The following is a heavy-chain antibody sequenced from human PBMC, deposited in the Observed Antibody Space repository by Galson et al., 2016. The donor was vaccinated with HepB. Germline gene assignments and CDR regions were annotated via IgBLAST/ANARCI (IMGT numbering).Heavy chain of an antibody. CDR1: GFTLHTYT. V-gene: IGHV3-21*01. CDR2: ISSGSRYI. CDR3: ARLVTSNSWYGWFDP. D-gene: IGHD6-13*01. J-gene: IGHJ5*02. Sequence: SLRLSCAASGFTLHTYTMNWVRKAPGNGLDWVSSISSGSRYIYYADSVKGRFTISRDNAKNSLYLQMNSLRAEDTAVYYCARLVTSNSWYGWFDPWGQGTLVTVSS.